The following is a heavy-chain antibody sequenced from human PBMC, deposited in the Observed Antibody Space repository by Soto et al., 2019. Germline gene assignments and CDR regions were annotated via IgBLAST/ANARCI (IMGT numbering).Heavy chain of an antibody. D-gene: IGHD1-7*01. CDR1: GGSISSYY. Sequence: SETLSLTCTVSGGSISSYYWSWIRQPPGKGLEWIGYIYYSGSTYYNPSLKSRVTISVDTSKNQFSLKLSSVTAADTAVYYCARLGTTDPYNWFDPWGQGTLVTSPQ. V-gene: IGHV4-59*04. CDR2: IYYSGST. CDR3: ARLGTTDPYNWFDP. J-gene: IGHJ5*02.